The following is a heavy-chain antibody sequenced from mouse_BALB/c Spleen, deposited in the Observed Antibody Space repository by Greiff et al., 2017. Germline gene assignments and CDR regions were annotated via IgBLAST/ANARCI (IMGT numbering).Heavy chain of an antibody. J-gene: IGHJ3*01. D-gene: IGHD1-2*01. CDR3: ARGHITTASWFAY. CDR2: ISSGGST. V-gene: IGHV5-6-5*01. CDR1: GFTFSSYA. Sequence: EVQLQESGGGLVKPGGSLKLSCAASGFTFSSYAMSWVRQTPEKRLEWVASISSGGSTYYPDSVKGRFTISRDNARNILYLQMSSLRSEDTAMYYCARGHITTASWFAYWGQGTLVTVSA.